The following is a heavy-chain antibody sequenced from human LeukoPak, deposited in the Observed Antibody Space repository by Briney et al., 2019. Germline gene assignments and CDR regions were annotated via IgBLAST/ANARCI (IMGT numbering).Heavy chain of an antibody. J-gene: IGHJ4*02. Sequence: PGGSLRLSCAASGFTFSSYAMSWVRQAPGKGLEWVSAISGSGGSTYYADSVKGRFTISRDNSKNTLYLQMNSLRAEDTAVYCCARDSWFGEVRFDYWGQGTLVTVSS. V-gene: IGHV3-23*01. CDR1: GFTFSSYA. CDR2: ISGSGGST. D-gene: IGHD3-10*01. CDR3: ARDSWFGEVRFDY.